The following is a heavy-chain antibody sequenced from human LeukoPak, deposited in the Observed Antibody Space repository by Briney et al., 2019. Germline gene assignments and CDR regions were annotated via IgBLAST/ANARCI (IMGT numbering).Heavy chain of an antibody. J-gene: IGHJ4*02. D-gene: IGHD2-15*01. CDR3: ARRKYCSGGSCSPVFSY. Sequence: VKVSCKASGYTFTSYDINWVRQATGQGLEWMGWMNPNSGNTGYAQKFQGRVTMTRNTSISTAYMELSSLRSEDTAVYYCARRKYCSGGSCSPVFSYWGQGTLVTVSS. V-gene: IGHV1-8*01. CDR1: GYTFTSYD. CDR2: MNPNSGNT.